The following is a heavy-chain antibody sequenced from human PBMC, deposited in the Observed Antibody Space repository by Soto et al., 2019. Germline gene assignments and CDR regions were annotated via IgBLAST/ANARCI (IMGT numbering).Heavy chain of an antibody. Sequence: EVQLAESGGGLVQPGRSLRLSCEASGFSFVDYAMHWVRQVPGQGLEWVSGISWVGCYTDYADSVKGRFTISRDNAKKAMYLQMNRLRVEDTALYYCVKDEGVCNTISCKDAFDYWGQGTKVTVS. CDR3: VKDEGVCNTISCKDAFDY. V-gene: IGHV3-9*01. D-gene: IGHD3-3*01. CDR2: ISWVGCYT. J-gene: IGHJ3*01. CDR1: GFSFVDYA.